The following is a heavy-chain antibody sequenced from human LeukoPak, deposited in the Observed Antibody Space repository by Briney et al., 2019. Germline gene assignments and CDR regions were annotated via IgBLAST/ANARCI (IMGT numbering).Heavy chain of an antibody. D-gene: IGHD3-22*01. V-gene: IGHV4-39*07. CDR1: GGSISSSSYY. CDR2: IYYSGST. Sequence: SETLSLTCTVSGGSISSSSYYWGWIRQPPGKGLEWIGSIYYSGSTYYNPSLKSRVTISVDTSKNQFSLKLSSVTAADTAVYYCARDTMIIVVNTDYWGQGTLVTVSS. J-gene: IGHJ4*02. CDR3: ARDTMIIVVNTDY.